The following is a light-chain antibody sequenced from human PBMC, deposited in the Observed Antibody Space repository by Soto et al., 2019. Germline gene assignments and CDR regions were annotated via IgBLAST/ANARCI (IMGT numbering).Light chain of an antibody. Sequence: ELVLPQSPGTLSLSPGERATLSCRASQSVSSSYLAWYQQKPGQAPRLLIYDASNRATGIPARISGSGSGTDFTLTISSLEPEESAVYFCQQRSNWPITFGQGTRLEIK. CDR1: QSVSSSY. J-gene: IGKJ5*01. CDR2: DAS. V-gene: IGKV3D-20*02. CDR3: QQRSNWPIT.